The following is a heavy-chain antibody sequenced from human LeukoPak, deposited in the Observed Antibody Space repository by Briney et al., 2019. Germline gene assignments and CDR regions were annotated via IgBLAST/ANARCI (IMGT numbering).Heavy chain of an antibody. CDR3: ARRSEFDNTHYHYFDY. V-gene: IGHV4-39*01. J-gene: IGHJ4*02. Sequence: ASETLSLTCTVSGGSIDSRSYYWDWIRQAPGKGLEWIGTIYHSGSTEYNPSLKCRVAIFVDTSKNQFSLILHSVAAADTAVYYCARRSEFDNTHYHYFDYWGQGALVTVSS. CDR2: IYHSGST. CDR1: GGSIDSRSYY. D-gene: IGHD2-15*01.